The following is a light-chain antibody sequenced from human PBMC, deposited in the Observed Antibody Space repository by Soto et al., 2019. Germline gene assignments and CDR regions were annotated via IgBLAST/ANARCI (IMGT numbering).Light chain of an antibody. J-gene: IGKJ2*01. CDR3: QQYGSSLYT. CDR2: GAS. CDR1: QSITSTY. V-gene: IGKV3-20*01. Sequence: ELGLTQSPGTLSLSPGERATLSCRASQSITSTYLAWYQQRPGQAPRLLIYGASNRATGIPDRFSGSGSGTDFTLTISRLEPEDFAVYYCQQYGSSLYTFGQGPKLEIK.